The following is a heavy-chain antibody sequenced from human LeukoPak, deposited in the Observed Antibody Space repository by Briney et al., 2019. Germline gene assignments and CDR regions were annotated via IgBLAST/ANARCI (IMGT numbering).Heavy chain of an antibody. CDR3: ARSPYYYYYMDV. Sequence: GGSLRLSCAASGFTFSSSAMNWVRQAPGKGLEWVSSISSSSSYIYYADSLKGRFTISRDNAKNSLYLQMNSLRAEDTAVYYCARSPYYYYYMDVWGRGTTVTISS. V-gene: IGHV3-21*01. J-gene: IGHJ6*03. CDR2: ISSSSSYI. CDR1: GFTFSSSA.